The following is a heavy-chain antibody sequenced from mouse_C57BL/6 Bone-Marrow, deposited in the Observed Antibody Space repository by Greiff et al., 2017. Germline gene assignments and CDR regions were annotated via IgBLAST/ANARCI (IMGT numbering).Heavy chain of an antibody. CDR2: IHPNSGST. J-gene: IGHJ4*01. D-gene: IGHD1-1*01. Sequence: QVQLKQPGAELVKPGASVKLSCTASGYTFTSYWMHWVKQRPGQGLEWIGMIHPNSGSTNYNEKFKSKATLTVDKSSSTAYLQLSSLTSKDSAVYYCARGAVVTNYYAMDYWGQGTSVTVSS. CDR1: GYTFTSYW. V-gene: IGHV1-64*01. CDR3: ARGAVVTNYYAMDY.